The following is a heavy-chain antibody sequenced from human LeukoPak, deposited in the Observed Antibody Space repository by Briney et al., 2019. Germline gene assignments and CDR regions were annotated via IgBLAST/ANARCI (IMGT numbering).Heavy chain of an antibody. J-gene: IGHJ4*02. CDR1: GYRFATYW. CDR2: IYPGDSDT. Sequence: GESLKISCKGSGYRFATYWIGWVRQMPGKGLEWMGIIYPGDSDTRYSPSFEGQVTISVDKSISTAYLQWSSLKDSDTAMYYCARQFSCSGGDCYPDHWGQGTLVTVSS. CDR3: ARQFSCSGGDCYPDH. D-gene: IGHD2-21*02. V-gene: IGHV5-51*01.